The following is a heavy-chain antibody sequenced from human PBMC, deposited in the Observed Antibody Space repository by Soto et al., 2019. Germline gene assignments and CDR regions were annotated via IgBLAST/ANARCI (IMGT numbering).Heavy chain of an antibody. CDR1: GGSFSGYY. Sequence: PSETLSLTCAVYGGSFSGYYWSWIRQPPGKGLEWIGEINHSGSTNYNPSLKSRVTISVDTSKNQFSLKLSSVTAADTAVYYCARGEDPEFLEWLPADYWGQGTLVTVSS. J-gene: IGHJ4*02. V-gene: IGHV4-34*01. CDR3: ARGEDPEFLEWLPADY. D-gene: IGHD3-3*01. CDR2: INHSGST.